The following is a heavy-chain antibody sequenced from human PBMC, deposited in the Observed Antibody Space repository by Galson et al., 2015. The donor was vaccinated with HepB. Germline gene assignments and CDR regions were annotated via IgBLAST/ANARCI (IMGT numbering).Heavy chain of an antibody. D-gene: IGHD5-24*01. Sequence: SVKVSCKASGGTFSSYAISWVRQAPGQGLEWMGGIIPIFGTANYAQKFQGRVTITADESTSTAYMELSSLRSEDTAVYYCARARRRDGYNYPYYYYYGMDVWGQGTTVTVSS. J-gene: IGHJ6*02. V-gene: IGHV1-69*13. CDR3: ARARRRDGYNYPYYYYYGMDV. CDR2: IIPIFGTA. CDR1: GGTFSSYA.